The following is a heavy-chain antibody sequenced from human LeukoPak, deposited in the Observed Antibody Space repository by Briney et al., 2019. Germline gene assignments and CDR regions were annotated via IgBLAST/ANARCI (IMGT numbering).Heavy chain of an antibody. CDR1: GGTFSSYA. CDR3: AHPRETGDIIGY. Sequence: ASVKVSCKASGGTFSSYAISWVRQAPGQGLEWMGGIIPIFGTANYAQKFQGRVTITADESTSTAYMELSSLRSEDTAVYYCAHPRETGDIIGYWGPGTLVTVSS. J-gene: IGHJ4*02. CDR2: IIPIFGTA. D-gene: IGHD7-27*01. V-gene: IGHV1-69*13.